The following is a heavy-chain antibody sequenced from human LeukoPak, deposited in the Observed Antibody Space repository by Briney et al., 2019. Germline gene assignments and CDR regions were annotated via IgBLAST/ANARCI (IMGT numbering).Heavy chain of an antibody. V-gene: IGHV4-59*01. J-gene: IGHJ4*02. CDR1: GASISSYY. CDR2: IYYSGST. Sequence: SETLSLTCTVSGASISSYYWSWIRQPPGKGLEWIGYIYYSGSTNYNPSLKSRVTISIDTSENQFSLKLSSVTAADTALYYCARAGYSSSWYYFDYWGQGTLVTVSS. CDR3: ARAGYSSSWYYFDY. D-gene: IGHD6-13*01.